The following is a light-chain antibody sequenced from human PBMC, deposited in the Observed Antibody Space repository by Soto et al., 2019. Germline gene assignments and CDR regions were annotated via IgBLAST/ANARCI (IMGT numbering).Light chain of an antibody. Sequence: DIVMTQSPATLYVSPGERISLSCRARQSVGSNLAWYQQTPGQAPRVVIYDASTRATVIPARFSGSGSGTEFTLTISSLQSEDFAVYYCQQYDTWPLTFGGGTKVDIK. CDR2: DAS. CDR1: QSVGSN. V-gene: IGKV3-15*01. J-gene: IGKJ4*01. CDR3: QQYDTWPLT.